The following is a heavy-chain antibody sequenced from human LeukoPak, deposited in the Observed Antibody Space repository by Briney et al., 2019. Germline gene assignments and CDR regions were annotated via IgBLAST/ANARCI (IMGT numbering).Heavy chain of an antibody. Sequence: GRSLRLSCAASGFTFSSYAMHWVRQAPGKGLEWVAVISYDGSNKYYADSVKGRFTISRDNSKNTLYLQMNSLRAEDTAVYYCARATNYWHTLIEFWGQGTLVTVSS. CDR3: ARATNYWHTLIEF. CDR1: GFTFSSYA. V-gene: IGHV3-30*04. D-gene: IGHD5-24*01. CDR2: ISYDGSNK. J-gene: IGHJ4*02.